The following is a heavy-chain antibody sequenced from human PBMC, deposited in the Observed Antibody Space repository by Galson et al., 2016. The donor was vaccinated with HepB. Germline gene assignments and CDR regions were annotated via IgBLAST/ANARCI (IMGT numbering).Heavy chain of an antibody. V-gene: IGHV3-30*02. CDR1: GFIFSDFG. Sequence: SLRLSCAASGFIFSDFGMHWVRQAPGTGLEWVAFIGWDGNEKHYGDSVRGRFTISRDNSKNTLSVEMNSLSAEDTALYYCAKEEHNTGWTYGDFWSQGTPVTVSS. CDR2: IGWDGNEK. D-gene: IGHD1-7*01. J-gene: IGHJ4*02. CDR3: AKEEHNTGWTYGDF.